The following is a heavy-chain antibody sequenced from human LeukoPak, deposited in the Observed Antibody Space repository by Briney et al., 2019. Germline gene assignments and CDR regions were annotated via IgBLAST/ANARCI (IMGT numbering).Heavy chain of an antibody. CDR1: GFTFSSYA. J-gene: IGHJ4*02. CDR2: ISYDGSNK. V-gene: IGHV3-30-3*01. D-gene: IGHD5-18*01. Sequence: GGSLRLSCAASGFTFSSYAMHWVRQAPGKGLEWVAVISYDGSNKYYADSVKGRFTISRDNSKNTLYLQMNSLRAEDTAVYYCARDRQGYSYGDVSGYWGQGTLVTVSS. CDR3: ARDRQGYSYGDVSGY.